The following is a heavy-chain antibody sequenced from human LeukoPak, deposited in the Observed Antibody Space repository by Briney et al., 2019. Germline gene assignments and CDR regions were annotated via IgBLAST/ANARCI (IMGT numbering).Heavy chain of an antibody. Sequence: PGGSLRLSCAASGFPVSSNYMSWVRQAPGKGLEWVSVIYSGGSTYYADSVKGRFTISRDNFKNTLYLQMNSLRAEDTAVYYCARDKGEYSSSWYSWYFDLWGRGTLVTVSS. CDR2: IYSGGST. CDR1: GFPVSSNY. J-gene: IGHJ2*01. CDR3: ARDKGEYSSSWYSWYFDL. V-gene: IGHV3-53*01. D-gene: IGHD6-13*01.